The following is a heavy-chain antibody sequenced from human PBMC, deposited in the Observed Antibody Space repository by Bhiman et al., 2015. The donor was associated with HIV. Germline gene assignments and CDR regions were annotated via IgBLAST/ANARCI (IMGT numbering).Heavy chain of an antibody. V-gene: IGHV3-23*04. Sequence: VQLVDSGGRVVQPGRSLRLSCEASGFTFSDYAMHWVRQAPGKGLEWVSGISGGGGSTNYADSVKGRFTISRDNSKNTLYLQINALRDDDTAVYYCAMTLGSGRGWFDPWGQGTLVVVSS. CDR3: AMTLGSGRGWFDP. CDR2: ISGGGGST. D-gene: IGHD3-10*01. J-gene: IGHJ5*02. CDR1: GFTFSDYA.